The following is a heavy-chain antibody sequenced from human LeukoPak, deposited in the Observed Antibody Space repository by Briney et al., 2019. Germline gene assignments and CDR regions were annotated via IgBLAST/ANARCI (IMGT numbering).Heavy chain of an antibody. CDR2: IYYSGNT. CDR3: ARVYYSSSYDYWYFNL. CDR1: GGSIRSYY. Sequence: SETLSLTCTVSGGSIRSYYWSWIRQPPGKGLEWIGYIYYSGNTNYNPSLKSRLTISIDTSKNQFSLKLSSVTAADTAVYYCARVYYSSSYDYWYFNLWGRGTLVTVSS. V-gene: IGHV4-59*01. J-gene: IGHJ2*01. D-gene: IGHD6-13*01.